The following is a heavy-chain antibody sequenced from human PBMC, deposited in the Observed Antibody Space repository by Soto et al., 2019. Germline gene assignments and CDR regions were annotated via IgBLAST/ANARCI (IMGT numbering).Heavy chain of an antibody. V-gene: IGHV3-30*18. CDR2: ISYDGSNK. CDR1: GFTFSSYG. J-gene: IGHJ6*03. CDR3: AKGPYNWNYAFSYYMDV. Sequence: GGSLRLSCAASGFTFSSYGMHWVRQAPGKGLEWVAVISYDGSNKYYADSVKGRFTISRDNSKNTLYLQMNSLRAEDTAVYYCAKGPYNWNYAFSYYMDVWGKGTTVTVSS. D-gene: IGHD1-7*01.